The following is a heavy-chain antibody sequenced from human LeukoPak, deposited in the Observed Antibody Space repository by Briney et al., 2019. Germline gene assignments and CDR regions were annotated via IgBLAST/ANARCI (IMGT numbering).Heavy chain of an antibody. D-gene: IGHD3-9*01. V-gene: IGHV3-11*01. Sequence: GGSLRLSCAASGFTFSDYYMSWIRQGPGKGLEWVSYISSSGSTIYYADSVKGRFTISRDNAKNSLYLQMNSLRTEDTALYYCAKGDDILTGYLDYWGQGTLFTVSS. J-gene: IGHJ4*02. CDR1: GFTFSDYY. CDR3: AKGDDILTGYLDY. CDR2: ISSSGSTI.